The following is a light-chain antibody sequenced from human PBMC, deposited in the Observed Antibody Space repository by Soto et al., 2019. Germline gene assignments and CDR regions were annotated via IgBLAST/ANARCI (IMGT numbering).Light chain of an antibody. CDR3: QQYKTSFET. Sequence: DIQLTQSPSTLSASVGDRVTITCRASRSLSNCLAWYQQKPGKAPKVLIYNASTLATGVPSRFSGDGSGTEFTLTISSLQPSDSATYYCQQYKTSFETFGQGTKVEIK. CDR2: NAS. CDR1: RSLSNC. J-gene: IGKJ1*01. V-gene: IGKV1-5*03.